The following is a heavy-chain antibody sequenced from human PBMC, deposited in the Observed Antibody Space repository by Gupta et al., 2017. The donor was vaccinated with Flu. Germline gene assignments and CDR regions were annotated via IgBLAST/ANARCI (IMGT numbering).Heavy chain of an antibody. D-gene: IGHD2-21*01. CDR3: ARMWSSEDYNGRYRTFDD. Sequence: EVQLVESGGGLVQPGGSLRLSCAASGFSFSDSWMNWLRQAPGKGLEWVAIIKQDGSEKYCVDSVKGRFTISRDNAKNSMILQMNNLRAEDTAVYFCARMWSSEDYNGRYRTFDDWGQGALVTVSS. J-gene: IGHJ4*02. CDR1: GFSFSDSW. CDR2: IKQDGSEK. V-gene: IGHV3-7*04.